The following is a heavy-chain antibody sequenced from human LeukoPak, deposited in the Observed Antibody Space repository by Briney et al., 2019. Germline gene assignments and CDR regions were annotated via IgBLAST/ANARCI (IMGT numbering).Heavy chain of an antibody. Sequence: SETLSLTCTVSGGSISSSSYYWGWIRQPPGKGLEWIGNIYYTGSTYYNPSLKSRVTVSVDTSKTQFSLNLSSVTAADTAVYYCTRRVAGSSYRDYWGQGTLVTVSP. V-gene: IGHV4-39*01. CDR1: GGSISSSSYY. CDR3: TRRVAGSSYRDY. D-gene: IGHD3-22*01. J-gene: IGHJ4*02. CDR2: IYYTGST.